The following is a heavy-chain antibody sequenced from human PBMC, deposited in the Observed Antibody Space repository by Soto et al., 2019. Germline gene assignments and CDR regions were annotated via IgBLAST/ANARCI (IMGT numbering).Heavy chain of an antibody. J-gene: IGHJ6*02. D-gene: IGHD3-10*01. CDR3: ATTQSSATFKTYYYDMHV. V-gene: IGHV5-51*01. CDR2: IYPDDSDT. Sequence: GESLKISCKASGYTFSVYWIGWVRQMPGKGLEWMGNIYPDDSDTSNNPSFDGRVTVSADKSSNTAYLQWSSLKASDTAIYYCATTQSSATFKTYYYDMHVWGQGTTVTVSS. CDR1: GYTFSVYW.